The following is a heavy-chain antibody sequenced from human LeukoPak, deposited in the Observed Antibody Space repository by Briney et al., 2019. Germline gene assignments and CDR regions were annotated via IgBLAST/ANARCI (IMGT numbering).Heavy chain of an antibody. Sequence: GGSLRLSCAASGFTFNNYYMRWVRQAPGKGLEWVVNINQDGSEQYYVDSVRGRFTISRDNAKNSLYLQMNSLRADDTAVYYCARATIAPAGIDYWGQGTLVTVSS. CDR3: ARATIAPAGIDY. D-gene: IGHD6-13*01. CDR2: INQDGSEQ. V-gene: IGHV3-7*05. CDR1: GFTFNNYY. J-gene: IGHJ4*02.